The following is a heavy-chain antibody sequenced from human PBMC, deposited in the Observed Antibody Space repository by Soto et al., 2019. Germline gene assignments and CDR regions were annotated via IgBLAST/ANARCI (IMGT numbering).Heavy chain of an antibody. J-gene: IGHJ6*02. CDR1: GVSISSGCYS. Sequence: SETLSLTCAFSGVSISSGCYSSSWIRQPPGKGLEWIGYIYHSGSTYYNPSLKSRVTISVDRSKNQFSLKLRSVTAADTAVYYCAGSGHYHNSGMDVWGQGTTVNVSS. D-gene: IGHD3-22*01. CDR3: AGSGHYHNSGMDV. V-gene: IGHV4-30-2*01. CDR2: IYHSGST.